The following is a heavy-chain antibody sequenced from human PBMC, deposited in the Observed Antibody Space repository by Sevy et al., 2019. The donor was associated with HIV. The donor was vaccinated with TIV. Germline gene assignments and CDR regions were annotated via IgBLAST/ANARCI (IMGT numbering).Heavy chain of an antibody. CDR2: LSFGCGEI. Sequence: GGSLRLSCAASGFTFSKYSMSWVHQPPGKGLEWVSTLSFGCGEINYADSVKGRFTISRYNSKSSVYLQMNNLRPEDTAVYYCAREGCTKPHDYWGQGTLVTVSS. J-gene: IGHJ4*02. D-gene: IGHD2-8*01. CDR3: AREGCTKPHDY. V-gene: IGHV3-23*01. CDR1: GFTFSKYS.